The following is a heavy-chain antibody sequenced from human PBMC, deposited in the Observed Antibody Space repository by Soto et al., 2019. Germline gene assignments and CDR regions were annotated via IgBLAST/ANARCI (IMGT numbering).Heavy chain of an antibody. D-gene: IGHD2-15*01. CDR1: GYTXNRYT. CDR3: ARGIATGQLDP. V-gene: IGHV1-3*01. J-gene: IGHJ5*02. CDR2: INPDNGNK. Sequence: GXSXKVSFKASGYTXNRYTMHLVRQAPGQRLEWMGWINPDNGNKKSSQKFQDRVIITRQKSASTAYIDLSSLRSEDTAVYYCARGIATGQLDPWGQGTLGPVSS.